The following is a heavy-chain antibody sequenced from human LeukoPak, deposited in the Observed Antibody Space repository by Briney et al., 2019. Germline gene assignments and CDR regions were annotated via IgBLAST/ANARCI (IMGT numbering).Heavy chain of an antibody. CDR3: ARDVTYHGGDWFDP. V-gene: IGHV3-48*04. CDR2: MSSTATSI. J-gene: IGHJ5*02. Sequence: GGSLRLSCAASEFTFSSYSMSWFRQAQGKGLEGVSYMSSTATSIYYADSVKGRFTVSRDNAKDSLYLQMNSLRAEDTAVYYCARDVTYHGGDWFDPWGQGTLVTVSS. CDR1: EFTFSSYS. D-gene: IGHD4-23*01.